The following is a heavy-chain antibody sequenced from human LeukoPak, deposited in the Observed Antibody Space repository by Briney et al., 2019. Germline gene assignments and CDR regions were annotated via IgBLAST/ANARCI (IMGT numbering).Heavy chain of an antibody. CDR2: ISDTSIYI. V-gene: IGHV3-21*01. D-gene: IGHD6-13*01. CDR1: GFTFSTYN. CDR3: ARDTAALDY. Sequence: AGGSLRLSCAASGFTFSTYNMNWVRQAPRKGLEWVSSISDTSIYIYYADSVKGRFTISRDNAKNSLYLQMNSLRAEDTAVYYCARDTAALDYWGQGTLVTVSS. J-gene: IGHJ4*02.